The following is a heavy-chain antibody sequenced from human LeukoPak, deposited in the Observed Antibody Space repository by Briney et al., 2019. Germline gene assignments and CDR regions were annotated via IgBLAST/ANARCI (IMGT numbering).Heavy chain of an antibody. V-gene: IGHV3-53*01. J-gene: IGHJ4*02. CDR3: ARIGSRDGYTVDY. Sequence: GGSLRLYCAASGFTVSSNYMSWVRQAPGKGLEWVSVIYSGGSTYYADSVKGRFSISRDNSKNTLYLQMNSLRAEDTAVYYCARIGSRDGYTVDYWGQGTLVTVSS. CDR1: GFTVSSNY. CDR2: IYSGGST. D-gene: IGHD5-24*01.